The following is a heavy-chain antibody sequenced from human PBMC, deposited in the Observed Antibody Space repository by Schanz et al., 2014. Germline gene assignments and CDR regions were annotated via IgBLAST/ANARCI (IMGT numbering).Heavy chain of an antibody. CDR1: GFTLSNSD. Sequence: EVQLVESGGGLVQPGGSLRLSCAASGFTLSNSDMHWVRQGTGKGLEWVSTIGYLGDTYYPDSVKGRFTISRDSGQNSVYMQMNSLRAGDTAVYYCARRTYWNLHSWGQGALVTVSS. D-gene: IGHD1-1*01. J-gene: IGHJ4*02. V-gene: IGHV3-13*01. CDR3: ARRTYWNLHS. CDR2: IGYLGDT.